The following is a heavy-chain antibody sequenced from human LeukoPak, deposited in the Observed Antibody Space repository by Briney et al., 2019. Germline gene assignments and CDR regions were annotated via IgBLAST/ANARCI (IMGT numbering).Heavy chain of an antibody. J-gene: IGHJ4*02. D-gene: IGHD1/OR15-1a*01. CDR3: AKVNNAYESIVSDF. Sequence: GGSLRLSCAASGFSFSNCVMCWVRQAPGKGLESVSAISASGLTTYYADSVKGRFTISRDNSKNTLYLQINSLRADDSAVYYCAKVNNAYESIVSDFWGQGTLVTVSS. CDR1: GFSFSNCV. CDR2: ISASGLTT. V-gene: IGHV3-23*01.